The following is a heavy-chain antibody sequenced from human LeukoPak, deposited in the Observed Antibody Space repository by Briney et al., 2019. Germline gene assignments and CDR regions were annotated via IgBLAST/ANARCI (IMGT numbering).Heavy chain of an antibody. D-gene: IGHD2-2*01. Sequence: GGSLRLSCAGSGFTFSSYAMYWVRQAPGKGLEYVSAISTNGGSTYYANSVKGRFTISRDNSKNMLYPQMGSLRAADMAVYYCARAQWGKVVPAALFDYWGQGTLVTVSS. V-gene: IGHV3-64*01. CDR1: GFTFSSYA. CDR3: ARAQWGKVVPAALFDY. J-gene: IGHJ4*02. CDR2: ISTNGGST.